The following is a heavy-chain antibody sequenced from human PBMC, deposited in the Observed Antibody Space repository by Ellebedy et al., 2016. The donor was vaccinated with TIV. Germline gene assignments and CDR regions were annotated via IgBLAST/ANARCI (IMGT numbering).Heavy chain of an antibody. Sequence: GESLKISCKGSGYSFTTYWIGWVRQMSGKGLEWMGIIYPGDSDTRYNPSFEGQVTISADKSVTTAYLRLSSLKTSDTATYYCARHSHYLFYFNGMDVWGQGTTVTVSS. J-gene: IGHJ6*02. D-gene: IGHD1-26*01. V-gene: IGHV5-51*01. CDR1: GYSFTTYW. CDR2: IYPGDSDT. CDR3: ARHSHYLFYFNGMDV.